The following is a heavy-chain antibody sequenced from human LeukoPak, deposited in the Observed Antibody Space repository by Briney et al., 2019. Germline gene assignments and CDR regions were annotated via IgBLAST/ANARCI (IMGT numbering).Heavy chain of an antibody. Sequence: GGSLRLSCAASGFTFSGYGMNWVRQAPGKGLEWVSYITSSSSTIYYADSVKGRFTISRDNSKNTLYLQMNSLRAEDTAVYYCAEPEGGYYDIRPDWGQGTLVTVSS. J-gene: IGHJ4*02. D-gene: IGHD3-22*01. CDR1: GFTFSGYG. V-gene: IGHV3-48*01. CDR2: ITSSSSTI. CDR3: AEPEGGYYDIRPD.